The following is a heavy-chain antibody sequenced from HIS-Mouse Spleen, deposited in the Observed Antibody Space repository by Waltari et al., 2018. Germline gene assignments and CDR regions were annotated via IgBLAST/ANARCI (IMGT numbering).Heavy chain of an antibody. CDR3: AREIPYSSSWYDWYFDL. CDR2: IYYSGST. J-gene: IGHJ2*01. D-gene: IGHD6-13*01. CDR1: CGSISTSSSY. V-gene: IGHV4-39*07. Sequence: QLQLQESGPGLVKPSDTLSLTCTVPCGSISTSSSYWGWIRQPPGKGLEWIGSIYYSGSTYYNPSLKSRVTISVDTSKNQFSLKLSSVTAADTAVYYCAREIPYSSSWYDWYFDLWGRGTLVTVSS.